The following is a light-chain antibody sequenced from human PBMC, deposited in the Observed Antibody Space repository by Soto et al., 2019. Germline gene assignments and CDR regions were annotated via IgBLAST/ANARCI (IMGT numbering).Light chain of an antibody. CDR1: SSDIGGYNF. J-gene: IGLJ2*01. CDR3: SSYTSSTTLVL. Sequence: QSALTQPASVSGSPGQSITISCSGTSSDIGGYNFVSWYQQHPGKAPKLIIYEVINRPSGVSNRFSGSKSGNTASLPISGLQAEDEADYHCSSYTSSTTLVLFGGGTKLTVL. V-gene: IGLV2-14*01. CDR2: EVI.